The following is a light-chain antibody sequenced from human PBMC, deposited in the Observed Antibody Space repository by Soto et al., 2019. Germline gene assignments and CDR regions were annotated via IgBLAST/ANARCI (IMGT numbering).Light chain of an antibody. CDR2: SSI. CDR1: TSNIGSNY. V-gene: IGLV1-47*02. J-gene: IGLJ3*02. CDR3: ATWDDSLSAWV. Sequence: QSVLTQPPSASGTPGQRVTISCSGSTSNIGSNYVYWYQHLPGTAPNLLIYSSIQRPSGVPDRFSGSKSGTSASLAISGLRSEDEGDYYCATWDDSLSAWVCGGGTKLTVL.